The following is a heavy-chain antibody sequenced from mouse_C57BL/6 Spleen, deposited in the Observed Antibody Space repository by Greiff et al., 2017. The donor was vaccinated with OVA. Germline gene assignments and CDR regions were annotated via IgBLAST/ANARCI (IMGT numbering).Heavy chain of an antibody. CDR2: ISDGGSYT. J-gene: IGHJ3*01. CDR1: GFTFSSYA. Sequence: DVMLVESGGGLVKPGGSLKLSCAASGFTFSSYAMSWVRQTPEKRLEWVATISDGGSYTYYPDNVKGRFTISGDNAKNNLYLQMSHLKSEDTAMYYCARDSSGYVWFAYWGQGTLVTVSA. V-gene: IGHV5-4*01. CDR3: ARDSSGYVWFAY. D-gene: IGHD3-2*02.